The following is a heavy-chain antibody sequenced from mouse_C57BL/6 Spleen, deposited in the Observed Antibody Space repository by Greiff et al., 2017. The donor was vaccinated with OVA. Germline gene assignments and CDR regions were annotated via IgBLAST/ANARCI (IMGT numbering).Heavy chain of an antibody. CDR2: INPYNGGT. CDR3: ARRIITTVVATDDY. Sequence: EVQLQQSGPVLVKPGASVKMSCKASGYTFTDYYMNWVKQSHGKSLEWIGVINPYNGGTSYNQKFKGKATLTVDKSSSTAYMELNSLTSEDSAVYYCARRIITTVVATDDYWGQGTTLTVSS. D-gene: IGHD1-1*01. V-gene: IGHV1-19*01. CDR1: GYTFTDYY. J-gene: IGHJ2*01.